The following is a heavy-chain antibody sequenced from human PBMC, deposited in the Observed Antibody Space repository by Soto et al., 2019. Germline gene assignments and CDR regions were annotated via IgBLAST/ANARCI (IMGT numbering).Heavy chain of an antibody. CDR1: GFDFSDYY. V-gene: IGHV3-11*05. Sequence: QVQVVESGGGLVKPGGSVRLSCVAAGFDFSDYYMTWFRQAPGKAPEWVSSISSTSAYTKYADSVKGRFTISRDNAKNSVDLQMDSLRGEDTAVYYCARDPSRRSPPDYWGQGTLVTVSS. J-gene: IGHJ4*02. CDR2: ISSTSAYT. CDR3: ARDPSRRSPPDY.